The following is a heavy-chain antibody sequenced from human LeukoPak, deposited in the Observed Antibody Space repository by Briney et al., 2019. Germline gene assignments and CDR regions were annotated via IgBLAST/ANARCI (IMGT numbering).Heavy chain of an antibody. CDR1: GFTFSSYG. CDR3: ARGYSSSWLGYFDY. Sequence: GGSLRLSCVASGFTFSSYGIHWVRQAPGKGLEWVAVVSSDGSIKYNADSVKSRFTISRDTSKNTVYLQMNSLGAEDTAFYYCARGYSSSWLGYFDYWGQGTLVTVSS. J-gene: IGHJ4*02. V-gene: IGHV3-30*03. CDR2: VSSDGSIK. D-gene: IGHD6-13*01.